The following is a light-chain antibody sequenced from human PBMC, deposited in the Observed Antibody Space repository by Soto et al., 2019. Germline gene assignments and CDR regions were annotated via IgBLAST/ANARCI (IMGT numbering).Light chain of an antibody. J-gene: IGKJ4*01. CDR2: AAS. CDR1: QSITY. CDR3: QQTYSTPLT. Sequence: DIQMTQSPSSLSASVGDRVTITCRASQSITYLNWYQQKPGKAPKLLIYAASSLQSGVSSRFSGTGSGTDFTLTISNLQAEDFATYYCQQTYSTPLTFGGGTKVDIK. V-gene: IGKV1-39*01.